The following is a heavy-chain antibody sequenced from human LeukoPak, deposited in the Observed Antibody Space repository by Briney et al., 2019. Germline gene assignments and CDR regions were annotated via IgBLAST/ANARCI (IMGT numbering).Heavy chain of an antibody. CDR1: GFTFSSYW. Sequence: GGSLRLSCAASGFTFSSYWMSWVRQAPGKGLEWVANIKQDGSEKYYADSVKGRFTISRDNSKNTLYLQMKSLRAEDTAVYYCAKGGGYEAQYYYYYLDVWGKGTTVTISS. J-gene: IGHJ6*03. CDR3: AKGGGYEAQYYYYYLDV. D-gene: IGHD5-12*01. V-gene: IGHV3-7*01. CDR2: IKQDGSEK.